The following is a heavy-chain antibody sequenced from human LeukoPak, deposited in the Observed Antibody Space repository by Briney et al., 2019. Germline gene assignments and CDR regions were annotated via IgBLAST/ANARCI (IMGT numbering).Heavy chain of an antibody. D-gene: IGHD3-22*01. Sequence: ASVRVSCKASGYTFTNFGITWVRQAPGQGLEWMGWIAPYNGDTHYTQSLQDRVTMTTDTCTSTAYRELRSLRSDDKVVYYCASRNYFDSTGYYQFYFDYWGQGTLVTVSS. CDR1: GYTFTNFG. CDR2: IAPYNGDT. V-gene: IGHV1-18*01. CDR3: ASRNYFDSTGYYQFYFDY. J-gene: IGHJ4*02.